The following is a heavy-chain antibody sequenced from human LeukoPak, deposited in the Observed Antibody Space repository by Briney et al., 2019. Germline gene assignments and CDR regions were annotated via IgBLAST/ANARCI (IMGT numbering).Heavy chain of an antibody. CDR1: GYTFTNNY. CDR3: ARDQEGFDY. CDR2: IYPRDGST. Sequence: ASVKVSCKASGYTFTNNYLHWVRQAPGQGLEWMGMIYPRDGSTSYAQNFQGRVTVTRDTSTTTVHMELRGLSSEDTAVYYCARDQEGFDYWGQGTRVTVSS. V-gene: IGHV1-46*01. J-gene: IGHJ4*02.